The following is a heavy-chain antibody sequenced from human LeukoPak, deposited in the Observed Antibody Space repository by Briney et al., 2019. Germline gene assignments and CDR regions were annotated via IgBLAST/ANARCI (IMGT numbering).Heavy chain of an antibody. CDR1: GFTFSSYE. CDR2: ISSSGSTI. J-gene: IGHJ4*02. V-gene: IGHV3-48*03. Sequence: PGGSLRLSCAASGFTFSSYEMNWVRQAPGKGLEWVSYISSSGSTIYYADSVKGRFTISRDNAKNSLYLQMNSLRAEDTAVYYCAFSGYYKTGDYWGQGTLVTVSS. D-gene: IGHD3-22*01. CDR3: AFSGYYKTGDY.